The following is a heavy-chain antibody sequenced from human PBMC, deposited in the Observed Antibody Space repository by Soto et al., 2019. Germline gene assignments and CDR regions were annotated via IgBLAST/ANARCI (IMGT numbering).Heavy chain of an antibody. CDR1: GFTFSSYG. Sequence: QVQLVESGGGVVQPGRSLRLSCAASGFTFSSYGMHWVRQAPGTGLEWVAVISYDGSNKYYADSVKGRFTISRDNSKNTLYLQMNSLRAEDTAVYYCAKEGSYYGMDVWGQGTTVTVSS. CDR3: AKEGSYYGMDV. CDR2: ISYDGSNK. V-gene: IGHV3-30*18. J-gene: IGHJ6*02.